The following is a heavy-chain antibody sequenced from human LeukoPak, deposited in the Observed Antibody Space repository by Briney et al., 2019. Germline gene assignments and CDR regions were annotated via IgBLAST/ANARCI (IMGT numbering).Heavy chain of an antibody. CDR1: GYTFTSYD. V-gene: IGHV1-8*01. CDR3: ARGKRYFDWLSDYYYYYMDV. D-gene: IGHD3-9*01. CDR2: MNPNSGNT. Sequence: ASVKVSCKASGYTFTSYDINWVRQATGQGLEWMGWMNPNSGNTGYAQKFQGRVTMTRNTSISTAYMELSSLRSEDTAVYYCARGKRYFDWLSDYYYYYMDVWGKGTTVTISS. J-gene: IGHJ6*03.